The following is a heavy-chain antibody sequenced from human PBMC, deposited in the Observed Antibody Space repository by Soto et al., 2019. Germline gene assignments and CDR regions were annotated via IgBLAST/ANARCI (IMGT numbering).Heavy chain of an antibody. Sequence: GGSLRLSCAASGFTFSSDAMSWVRQAPGGGLEWVSTSGSVGGTYYADSVKGRLTISRDISKNTLYLQMNSLRAEDTAVYYCAKLARITGTTYYFDYWGQGTLVTVSS. CDR1: GFTFSSDA. D-gene: IGHD1-7*01. V-gene: IGHV3-23*01. J-gene: IGHJ4*02. CDR2: SGSVGGT. CDR3: AKLARITGTTYYFDY.